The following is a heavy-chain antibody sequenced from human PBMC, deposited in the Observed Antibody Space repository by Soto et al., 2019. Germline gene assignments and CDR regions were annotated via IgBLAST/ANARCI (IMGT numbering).Heavy chain of an antibody. J-gene: IGHJ3*02. CDR2: IHNDGSRT. D-gene: IGHD1-26*01. V-gene: IGHV3-74*01. CDR3: ARDFGEVGSTAAFDI. CDR1: RFSFSSFW. Sequence: GWSLRLSCAASRFSFSSFWMHLARQAPGKGLVWVAHIHNDGSRTSYADSVKGRFTISRDNAKNTLYLQMNSLRAEDTAMYYCARDFGEVGSTAAFDIWGQGTMVTVSS.